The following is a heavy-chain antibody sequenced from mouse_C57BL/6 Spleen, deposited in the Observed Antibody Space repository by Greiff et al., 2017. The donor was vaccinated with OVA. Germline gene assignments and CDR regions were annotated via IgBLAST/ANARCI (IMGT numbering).Heavy chain of an antibody. D-gene: IGHD2-5*01. CDR2: IYPGDGDT. CDR3: AGGGDSNYVGYAMDY. V-gene: IGHV1-82*01. Sequence: QVQLQQSGPELVKPGASVKISCKASGYAFSSSWMNWVKQRPGKGLEWIGRIYPGDGDTNYNGKFKGKATLTADKSSSTAYMQLSSLTSEDSAVYVCAGGGDSNYVGYAMDYWGQGTSVTVSS. J-gene: IGHJ4*01. CDR1: GYAFSSSW.